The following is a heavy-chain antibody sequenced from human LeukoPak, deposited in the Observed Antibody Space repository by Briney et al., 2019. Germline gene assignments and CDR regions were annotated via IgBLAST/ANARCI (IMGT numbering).Heavy chain of an antibody. CDR3: AELGITMIGGV. CDR1: GFSFSRYG. CDR2: ISSSGSTI. J-gene: IGHJ6*04. V-gene: IGHV3-48*03. D-gene: IGHD3-10*02. Sequence: GGSLRLSCAASGFSFSRYGMSWVRQAPGKGLEWVSYISSSGSTIYYADSVKGRFTISRDNAKNSLYLQMNSLRAEDTAVYYCAELGITMIGGVWGKGTTVTISS.